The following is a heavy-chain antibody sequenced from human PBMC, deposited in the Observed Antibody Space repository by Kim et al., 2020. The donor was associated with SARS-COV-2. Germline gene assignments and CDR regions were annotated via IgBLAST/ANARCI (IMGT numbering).Heavy chain of an antibody. V-gene: IGHV4-59*13. Sequence: SETLSLTCIVSGGSISSYYWSWIRQPPGMGLEWIGYIFYSGSTNYNPSLKSRVTISVDTSKSQFSLRLTSVTAADTAVYYCARMGYCSGGSCYLDYWGQGTLVPVSS. CDR1: GGSISSYY. J-gene: IGHJ4*02. CDR3: ARMGYCSGGSCYLDY. D-gene: IGHD2-15*01. CDR2: IFYSGST.